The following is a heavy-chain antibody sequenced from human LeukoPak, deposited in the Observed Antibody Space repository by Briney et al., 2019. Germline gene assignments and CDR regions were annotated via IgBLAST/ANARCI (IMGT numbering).Heavy chain of an antibody. CDR2: ITWDGGTT. CDR3: AKKGIAAAGTVVVVDYFDY. D-gene: IGHD6-13*01. V-gene: IGHV3-43*01. CDR1: GFTFDDYT. Sequence: GGSLRLSCAASGFTFDDYTMHWVRQPPGKGLEWVSLITWDGGTTYFADSVKGRFTISRDSSKNSLYLQMNSLRAEDTAVYYCAKKGIAAAGTVVVVDYFDYWGQGTLVTVSS. J-gene: IGHJ4*02.